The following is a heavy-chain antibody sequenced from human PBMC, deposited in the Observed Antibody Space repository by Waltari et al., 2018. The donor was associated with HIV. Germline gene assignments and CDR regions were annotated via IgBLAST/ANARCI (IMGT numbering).Heavy chain of an antibody. Sequence: QVQLQESGPGLVKPSETLSLTCTVSGGSISSYYWGWIRQPPGKGLEWIGYIYYSGSTNDNPSLKSRVTISVDTSKNQFSLKLSSVTAADTAVYYCARDQKPLYPNWFDPWGQGTLVTVSS. V-gene: IGHV4-59*01. CDR3: ARDQKPLYPNWFDP. CDR2: IYYSGST. CDR1: GGSISSYY. J-gene: IGHJ5*02.